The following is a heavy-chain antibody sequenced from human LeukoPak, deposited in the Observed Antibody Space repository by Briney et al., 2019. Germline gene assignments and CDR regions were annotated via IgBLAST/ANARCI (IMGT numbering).Heavy chain of an antibody. CDR3: ARVLGYSSGYFPLDY. J-gene: IGHJ4*02. Sequence: ASVKVSCKASGYTVTSYYMHWVRQAPGQGLEWMGWISGYNANTNYAQKVQARVTTTTDTSTSTAYMELRSLRSDDTAVYYCARVLGYSSGYFPLDYWGQGTLVTLSS. D-gene: IGHD3-22*01. V-gene: IGHV1-18*04. CDR2: ISGYNANT. CDR1: GYTVTSYY.